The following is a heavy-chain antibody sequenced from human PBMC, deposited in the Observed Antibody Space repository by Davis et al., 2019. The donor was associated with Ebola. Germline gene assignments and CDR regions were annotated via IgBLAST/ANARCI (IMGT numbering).Heavy chain of an antibody. CDR2: INPHNNNT. J-gene: IGHJ4*02. D-gene: IGHD1-1*01. CDR1: GYTFTAFF. V-gene: IGHV1-18*04. CDR3: ARAQFPTTSDH. Sequence: AASVKVSCKASGYTFTAFFIHWVRQSPGQGLEWMGWINPHNNNTNYAQNVQGRVTMTTDTSTSTAYMEVGSLRSDDTAVYYCARAQFPTTSDHWGQGTLVTVSS.